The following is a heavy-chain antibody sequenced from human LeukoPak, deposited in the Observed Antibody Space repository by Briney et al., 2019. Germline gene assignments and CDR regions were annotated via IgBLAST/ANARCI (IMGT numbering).Heavy chain of an antibody. D-gene: IGHD6-13*01. CDR1: GFTFSSYA. Sequence: GGALRLSCAASGFTFSSYAMHWVRQAPGKGLEWVGVILYDGSNKYYADSMQGCLTISRDNSKNTLYLQMNSRSAQDTAVYSCARDMASGWYDAFDIWGQGTLVTVSS. V-gene: IGHV3-30-3*01. CDR2: ILYDGSNK. CDR3: ARDMASGWYDAFDI. J-gene: IGHJ3*02.